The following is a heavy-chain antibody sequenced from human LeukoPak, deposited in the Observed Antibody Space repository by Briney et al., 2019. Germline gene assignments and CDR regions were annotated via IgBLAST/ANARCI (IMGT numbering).Heavy chain of an antibody. J-gene: IGHJ4*02. Sequence: SVKVSCKASGGTFSSYAISWVRQAPGQGLEWMGRIIPILGIANYAQKFRGRVTITADKSTSTAYMELSSLRSEDTAVYYCAIGITGTTDYWGQGTLVTVSS. CDR2: IIPILGIA. V-gene: IGHV1-69*04. CDR3: AIGITGTTDY. CDR1: GGTFSSYA. D-gene: IGHD1-14*01.